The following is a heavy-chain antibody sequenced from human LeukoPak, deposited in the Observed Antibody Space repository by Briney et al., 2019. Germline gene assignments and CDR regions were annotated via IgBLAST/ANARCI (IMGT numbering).Heavy chain of an antibody. CDR2: INQDGSEK. CDR3: ARVGSGDLFFDY. J-gene: IGHJ4*02. Sequence: GGSLRLSCAASGFTFNTYWMSWVRQSPGKGLEWVANINQDGSEKQYVDSVKGRFTISRDDAKKSLYLQMNSLRVDDTAVYYCARVGSGDLFFDYWGQGTLVTVSS. CDR1: GFTFNTYW. V-gene: IGHV3-7*04. D-gene: IGHD4-17*01.